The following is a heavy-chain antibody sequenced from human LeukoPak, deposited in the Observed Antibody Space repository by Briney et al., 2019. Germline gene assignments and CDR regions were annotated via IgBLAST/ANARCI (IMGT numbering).Heavy chain of an antibody. V-gene: IGHV3-23*01. Sequence: GGSLRLSCGACGFTLSSYAMSGVRQATGEGLEWVSAISGRGGRTYCADSVKGRFTISRDNSKNTLYLQMNSLRAEDTAVYYCAKGVLLWFGELPGSLFDYWGQGTLVTVSS. J-gene: IGHJ4*02. CDR2: ISGRGGRT. CDR1: GFTLSSYA. D-gene: IGHD3-10*01. CDR3: AKGVLLWFGELPGSLFDY.